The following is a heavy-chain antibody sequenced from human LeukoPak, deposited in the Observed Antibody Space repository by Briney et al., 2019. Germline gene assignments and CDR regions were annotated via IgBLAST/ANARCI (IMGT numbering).Heavy chain of an antibody. J-gene: IGHJ6*03. V-gene: IGHV4-38-2*02. CDR1: GYSISSGYY. D-gene: IGHD3-10*01. CDR2: IYHSGST. CDR3: ARDLAVRGVKYYYYYMDV. Sequence: SETLSLTCTVSGYSISSGYYWGWIRQPPGKGLEWIGSIYHSGSTYYNPSLKSRVTISVDTSKNQFSLKLSSVTAEDTAVYYCARDLAVRGVKYYYYYMDVWGKGTTVTISS.